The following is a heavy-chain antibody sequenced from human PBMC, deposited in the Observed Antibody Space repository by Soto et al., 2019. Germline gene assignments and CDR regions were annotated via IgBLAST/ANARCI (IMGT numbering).Heavy chain of an antibody. CDR3: ARSGIAAAYYYGMDV. J-gene: IGHJ6*02. V-gene: IGHV3-48*02. Sequence: GGSLRLSCAASGFTFSSYSMNWVRQAPGKGLEWVSYISSSSSTIYYADSVKGRFTISRDNAKNSLYLQMNSLRDEDTAVYYCARSGIAAAYYYGMDVWGQGTTVTVSS. CDR1: GFTFSSYS. CDR2: ISSSSSTI. D-gene: IGHD6-13*01.